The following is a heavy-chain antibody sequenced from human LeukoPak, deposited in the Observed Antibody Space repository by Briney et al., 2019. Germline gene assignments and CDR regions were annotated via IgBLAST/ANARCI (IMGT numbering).Heavy chain of an antibody. J-gene: IGHJ4*02. CDR3: ARDGGGDY. V-gene: IGHV1-69*04. D-gene: IGHD4-23*01. CDR1: GGTFSSYA. Sequence: GASVKVSCKASGGTFSSYAISWVRQAPGQGLEWMGRIIPILGIANYAQKFQGRVTITTDESTSTAYMELSSLRSDDTAVYYCARDGGGDYWGQGTLVTVSS. CDR2: IIPILGIA.